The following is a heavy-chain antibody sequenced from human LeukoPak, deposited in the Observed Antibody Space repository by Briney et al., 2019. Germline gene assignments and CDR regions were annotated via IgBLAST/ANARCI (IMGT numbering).Heavy chain of an antibody. V-gene: IGHV4-39*07. J-gene: IGHJ4*02. CDR2: IYYSGST. CDR3: ARDDSGYHYFDY. Sequence: SKTLSLTCNVSGGSISSSAYYWGWIRQPPGKELEWIGSIYYSGSTYYNPSLKSRVTISVDTSKNQFSLKLSSVTAADTAVYYCARDDSGYHYFDYWGQGTLVTVSS. D-gene: IGHD3-22*01. CDR1: GGSISSSAYY.